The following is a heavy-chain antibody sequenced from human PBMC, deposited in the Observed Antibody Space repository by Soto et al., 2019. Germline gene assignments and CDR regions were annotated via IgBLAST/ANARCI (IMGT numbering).Heavy chain of an antibody. CDR1: EGTFSSYK. Sequence: VQLVQSGAEVKKPGSSVKVSCKASEGTFSSYKINWVRQAPGQGLEWMGMIIPILGIANYAQKFQDRVTITADKSTSTAYMELSSLRSEDTAVYYCARGRGGRGDYWGQGTLVTVSS. V-gene: IGHV1-69*02. CDR3: ARGRGGRGDY. D-gene: IGHD2-15*01. CDR2: IIPILGIA. J-gene: IGHJ4*02.